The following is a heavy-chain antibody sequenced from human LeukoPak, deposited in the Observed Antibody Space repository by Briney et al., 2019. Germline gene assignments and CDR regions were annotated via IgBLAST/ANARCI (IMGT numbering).Heavy chain of an antibody. CDR2: IYYSGST. D-gene: IGHD6-19*01. CDR3: ASDIAVAALGDAFDI. J-gene: IGHJ3*02. Sequence: SETLSLTCAVSGGSISSYYWSWIRQPPGKGLEWIGYIYYSGSTNYNPSLKSRVTISVDTSKNQFSLKLSSVTAADTAVYYCASDIAVAALGDAFDIWGQGTMVTVSS. CDR1: GGSISSYY. V-gene: IGHV4-59*12.